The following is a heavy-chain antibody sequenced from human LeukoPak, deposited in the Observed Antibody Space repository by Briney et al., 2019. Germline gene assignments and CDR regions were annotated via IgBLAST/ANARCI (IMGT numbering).Heavy chain of an antibody. V-gene: IGHV5-51*01. Sequence: GESLKISCKGSGYSFTSYWIGWVRQMPGKGLEWMGIIYPGDSDTRYSPSFQGQVTISADKSISTAYLQWSSLKASDTAMYYCARSSEQQLVVRAFDIWGQGTMVTVSS. J-gene: IGHJ3*02. CDR3: ARSSEQQLVVRAFDI. CDR2: IYPGDSDT. CDR1: GYSFTSYW. D-gene: IGHD6-13*01.